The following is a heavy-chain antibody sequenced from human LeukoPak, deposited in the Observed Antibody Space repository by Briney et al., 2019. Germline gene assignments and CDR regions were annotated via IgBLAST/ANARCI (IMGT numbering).Heavy chain of an antibody. CDR2: IYYSGST. V-gene: IGHV4-59*01. CDR3: ARAPPGGYDLYYFDY. D-gene: IGHD5-12*01. J-gene: IGHJ4*02. Sequence: SETLSLTCTVSGGSISSYYWSCIRQPPGKGLEWIGYIYYSGSTNYNPSLKSRVTISVDTSKNQFSLKLSSVTAADTAVYYCARAPPGGYDLYYFDYWGQGTLVTVSS. CDR1: GGSISSYY.